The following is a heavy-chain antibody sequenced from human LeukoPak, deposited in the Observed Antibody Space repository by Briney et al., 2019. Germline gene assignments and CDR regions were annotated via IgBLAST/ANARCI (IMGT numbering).Heavy chain of an antibody. CDR2: IYYSGST. V-gene: IGHV4-59*01. CDR3: ARATRSRDGYNYIPYFDY. CDR1: GGSISSYY. D-gene: IGHD5-24*01. J-gene: IGHJ4*02. Sequence: SETLSLTCTVSGGSISSYYWSWIRQPPGKGLEWIGYIYYSGSTNYNPSLKGRVTISVDTSKNQFSLKLSSVTAADTAVYYCARATRSRDGYNYIPYFDYWGQGTLVTVSS.